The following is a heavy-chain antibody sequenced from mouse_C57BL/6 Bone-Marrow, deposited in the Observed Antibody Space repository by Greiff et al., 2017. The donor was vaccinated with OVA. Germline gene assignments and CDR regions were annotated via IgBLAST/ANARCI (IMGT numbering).Heavy chain of an antibody. Sequence: VQLVESGPELVKPGASVKLSCKASGYTFTSYDINWVKQRPGQGLEWIGWIYPRDGSTKYNEKFKGKATLTVDTSSSTAYMELHSLTSEDSAVYFCARRGYYYYGSSYFYWGQGTTLTVSS. CDR1: GYTFTSYD. CDR3: ARRGYYYYGSSYFY. V-gene: IGHV1-85*01. D-gene: IGHD1-1*01. J-gene: IGHJ2*01. CDR2: IYPRDGST.